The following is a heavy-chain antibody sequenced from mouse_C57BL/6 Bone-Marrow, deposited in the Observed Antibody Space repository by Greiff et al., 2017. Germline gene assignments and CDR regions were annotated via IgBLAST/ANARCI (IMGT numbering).Heavy chain of an antibody. CDR3: ARPITTVVAPYFDV. V-gene: IGHV1-39*01. Sequence: EVKLQESGPELVKPGASVKISCKASGYSFTDYNMTWVKQSNGKSLEWIGVINPNYGTTSYNQKFKGKATLTIDQASSTAYMQLNSLTSEDSAVYYCARPITTVVAPYFDVWGTGTTVTVSS. J-gene: IGHJ1*03. CDR2: INPNYGTT. CDR1: GYSFTDYN. D-gene: IGHD1-1*01.